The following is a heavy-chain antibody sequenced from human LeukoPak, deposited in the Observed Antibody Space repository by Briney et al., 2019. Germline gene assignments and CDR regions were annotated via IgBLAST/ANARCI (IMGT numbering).Heavy chain of an antibody. J-gene: IGHJ6*02. D-gene: IGHD5-18*01. CDR2: ISGSGGST. V-gene: IGHV3-23*01. CDR1: GFTFSSYA. CDR3: AKDREDGYRGYYYYGMDV. Sequence: GGSLRLSCAASGFTFSSYAMSWVRQAPGKGLEWVSAISGSGGSTYYADSVKGRFTISRDNSKNTLYLQMNSLRAEDTAVYYCAKDREDGYRGYYYYGMDVWGQGTTVTVSS.